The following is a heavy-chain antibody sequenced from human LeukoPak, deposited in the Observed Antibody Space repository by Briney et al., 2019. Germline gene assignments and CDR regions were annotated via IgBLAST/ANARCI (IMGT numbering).Heavy chain of an antibody. Sequence: KASETLSLTCTVSGVSISSYYWSWVRQPAGKGLEWLGRVYTIGSTNYNPSLKSRVTISVDKSKNQFSLKLSSVTAADTAVYYCAREAAAYYYYMDVWGKGTTVTVSS. CDR2: VYTIGST. V-gene: IGHV4-4*07. J-gene: IGHJ6*03. CDR1: GVSISSYY. CDR3: AREAAAYYYYMDV.